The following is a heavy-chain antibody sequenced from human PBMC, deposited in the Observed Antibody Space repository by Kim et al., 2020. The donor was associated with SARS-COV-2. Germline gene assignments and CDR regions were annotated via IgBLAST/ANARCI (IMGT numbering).Heavy chain of an antibody. CDR3: ARALTPITMLRGVHNWFDP. CDR2: MNPNSGNT. J-gene: IGHJ5*02. Sequence: ASVKVSCKASGYTFTSYDINWVRQATGQGLEWMGWMNPNSGNTGYAQKFQGRVTMTRNTSISTAYMELSSLRSEDTAVYYCARALTPITMLRGVHNWFDPWGQGTLVTVSS. V-gene: IGHV1-8*01. D-gene: IGHD3-10*01. CDR1: GYTFTSYD.